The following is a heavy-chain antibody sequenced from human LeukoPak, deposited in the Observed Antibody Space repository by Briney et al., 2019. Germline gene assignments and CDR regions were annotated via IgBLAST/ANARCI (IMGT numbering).Heavy chain of an antibody. CDR1: GFTFSSYA. V-gene: IGHV3-66*01. J-gene: IGHJ4*02. CDR2: IYSGGST. CDR3: ARDYDYFDY. D-gene: IGHD3-16*01. Sequence: GRSLRLSCAASGFTFSSYAMHWVRQAPGKGLEWVSVIYSGGSTYYADSVKGRFTISRDNSKNTLYLQMNSLRAEDTAVYYCARDYDYFDYWGQGTLVTVSS.